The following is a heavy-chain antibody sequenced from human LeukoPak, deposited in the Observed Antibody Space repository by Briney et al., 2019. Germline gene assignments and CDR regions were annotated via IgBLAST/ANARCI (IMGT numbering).Heavy chain of an antibody. CDR1: GFTFSDYA. CDR3: AKALSGYYSKYYFDY. CDR2: IVYDGSNK. V-gene: IGHV3-30*18. D-gene: IGHD3-22*01. J-gene: IGHJ4*02. Sequence: PGRSLRLSCAASGFTFSDYAMHWVRQAPGKGLEWVAVIVYDGSNKFYPDSVKGRFTISRDNSKNTLYLQINSLRADDTAVYYCAKALSGYYSKYYFDYWGQGTLVTVSS.